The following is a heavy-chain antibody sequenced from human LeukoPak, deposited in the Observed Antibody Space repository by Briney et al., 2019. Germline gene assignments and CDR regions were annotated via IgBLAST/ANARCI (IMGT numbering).Heavy chain of an antibody. CDR3: AKADRHILPYYMDV. D-gene: IGHD2-15*01. CDR2: ISGSGSST. V-gene: IGHV3-23*01. J-gene: IGHJ6*03. CDR1: GFTFSTYA. Sequence: GGSLRLSCAASGFTFSTYAMSWVRQAPGKGLEWASAISGSGSSTYYADSVKGRFTISRDNSKNTLYLQMSSLRAEDTAVYYCAKADRHILPYYMDVWGKGTTVTVSS.